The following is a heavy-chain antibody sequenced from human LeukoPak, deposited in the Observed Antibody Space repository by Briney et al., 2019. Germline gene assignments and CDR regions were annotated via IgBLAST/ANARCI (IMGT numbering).Heavy chain of an antibody. J-gene: IGHJ5*02. CDR1: GDSITTSY. Sequence: PSETLSLTCSVSGDSITTSYWNWIRQPPGQGLEWIGSIFYSGNTKYNPALQSRVTISVDTSKNQFSLEVNSVTAADTAVYYCARDLVGPDTEYNWFDPWGQGTLVTVSS. CDR3: ARDLVGPDTEYNWFDP. CDR2: IFYSGNT. V-gene: IGHV4-59*01. D-gene: IGHD2-15*01.